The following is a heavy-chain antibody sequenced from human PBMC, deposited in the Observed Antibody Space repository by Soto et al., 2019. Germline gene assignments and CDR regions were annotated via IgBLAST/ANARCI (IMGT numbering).Heavy chain of an antibody. D-gene: IGHD2-15*01. Sequence: PSETLSLTCTVSGGSISSYYWSWIRQPAGKGLEWIGRVYTTGSTNYNPSLKSRVTMSVDTSNNQFSLKLTSVTAADTAVYYCARTAISATPYFDNWGQGALVTVSS. CDR3: ARTAISATPYFDN. CDR1: GGSISSYY. CDR2: VYTTGST. J-gene: IGHJ4*02. V-gene: IGHV4-4*07.